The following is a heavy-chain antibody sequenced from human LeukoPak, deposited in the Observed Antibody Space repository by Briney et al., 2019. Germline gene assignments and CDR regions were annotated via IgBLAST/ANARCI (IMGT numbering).Heavy chain of an antibody. D-gene: IGHD2-2*01. V-gene: IGHV3-64*01. CDR2: ISSDGGST. CDR1: GFTFGNYP. J-gene: IGHJ4*02. CDR3: ARVGLGYCTSTTCYAFDY. Sequence: GGSLRLSCAASGFTFGNYPMHWVRQAPGKGLEYVSAISSDGGSTYYANSVKGRFTISRDNSKNTLYLQMGSLRAEDMAVYYCARVGLGYCTSTTCYAFDYWGQGTLVTVSS.